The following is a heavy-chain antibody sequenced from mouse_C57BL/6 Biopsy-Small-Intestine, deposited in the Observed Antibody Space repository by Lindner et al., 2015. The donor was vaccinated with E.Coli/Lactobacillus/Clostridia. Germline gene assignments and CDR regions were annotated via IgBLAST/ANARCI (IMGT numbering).Heavy chain of an antibody. CDR2: ISGSSSTI. V-gene: IGHV5-17*01. D-gene: IGHD1-1*01. CDR1: GFIFGDHG. Sequence: VQLQESGGGLVKPGGSLKLSCTASGFIFGDHGMRWVRQAPEKGLEWVAYISGSSSTIFYADVLKGRFTISRDNAKNTLFLQMTSLRSEDTAIYYCARNYYGSGYDYWGQGTTLTVSS. CDR3: ARNYYGSGYDY. J-gene: IGHJ2*01.